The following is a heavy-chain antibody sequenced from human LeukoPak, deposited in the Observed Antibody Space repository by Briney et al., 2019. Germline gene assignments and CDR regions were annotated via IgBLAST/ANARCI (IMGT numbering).Heavy chain of an antibody. D-gene: IGHD3-22*01. V-gene: IGHV3-11*01. J-gene: IGHJ4*02. Sequence: PGGSLRLSCAASGFTFSDYYMSWIRQAPGKGLEWVSYISSSGSTIYYADTVKGRFTISRDNAKNSLYLQMNSLRAEDTAVYYCARGHYYDSSGYYGLFDYWGQGTLVTVSS. CDR3: ARGHYYDSSGYYGLFDY. CDR1: GFTFSDYY. CDR2: ISSSGSTI.